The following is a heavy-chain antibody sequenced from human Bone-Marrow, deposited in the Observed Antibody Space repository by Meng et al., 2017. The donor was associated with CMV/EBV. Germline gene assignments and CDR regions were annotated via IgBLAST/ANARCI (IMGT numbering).Heavy chain of an antibody. V-gene: IGHV1-8*02. CDR1: GGTFSTYS. J-gene: IGHJ4*02. D-gene: IGHD3-16*01. CDR3: AREPTFGPTTYYFDY. Sequence: ASVKVSCKASGGTFSTYSISWVRQAPGQGLEWMGWMNPNSGNTGYAQKFQGRVTMTRDTSISTAYMELSRLRSDDTAVYYCAREPTFGPTTYYFDYWGQGTLVTVSS. CDR2: MNPNSGNT.